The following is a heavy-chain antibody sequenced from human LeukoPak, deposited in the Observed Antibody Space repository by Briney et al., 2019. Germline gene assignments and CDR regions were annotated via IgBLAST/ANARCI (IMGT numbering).Heavy chain of an antibody. Sequence: GGSLRLSCAASGFTFSSYWMHWVRQAPGKGLVWVSRTNSDGSSISYADSVKGRFTISRDNAKNPLYLQMNSLRAEDTAVYYCAGSRSWNWFDPWGQGTLVTVSA. CDR1: GFTFSSYW. D-gene: IGHD6-13*01. V-gene: IGHV3-74*01. CDR3: AGSRSWNWFDP. CDR2: TNSDGSSI. J-gene: IGHJ5*02.